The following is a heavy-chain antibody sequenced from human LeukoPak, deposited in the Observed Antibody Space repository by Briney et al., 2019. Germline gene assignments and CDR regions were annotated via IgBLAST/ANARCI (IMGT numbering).Heavy chain of an antibody. CDR1: GGSFSGYY. Sequence: SETLSLTCAVYGGSFSGYYWSWIRRPPGKGLEWIGEINHSGSTNYNPSLKSRVTISVDTSKNQFSLKLSSVTAADTAVYYCARGAPHGYCSGGSCYSDYWGQGTLVTVSS. D-gene: IGHD2-15*01. CDR2: INHSGST. V-gene: IGHV4-34*01. CDR3: ARGAPHGYCSGGSCYSDY. J-gene: IGHJ4*02.